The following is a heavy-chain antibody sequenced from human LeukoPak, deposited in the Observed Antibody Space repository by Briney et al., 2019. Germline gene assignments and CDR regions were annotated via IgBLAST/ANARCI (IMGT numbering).Heavy chain of an antibody. CDR3: AKDWFRYYGSGSYYNR. CDR1: GFTFSSYV. V-gene: IGHV3-23*01. D-gene: IGHD3-10*01. CDR2: ISGSGDST. Sequence: GGSLRLSCAASGFTFSSYVMSWVRQAPGKGLEWVSAISGSGDSTYYADSVKGRFTISRDNSKNTLYLQMNSLRAEDTAVYYCAKDWFRYYGSGSYYNRWGQGTLVTVSS. J-gene: IGHJ4*02.